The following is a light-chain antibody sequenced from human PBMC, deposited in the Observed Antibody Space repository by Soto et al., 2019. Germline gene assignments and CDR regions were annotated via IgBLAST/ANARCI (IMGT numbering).Light chain of an antibody. Sequence: ESVLTQSPGSLSLSPGERATLSCRASQSVSSNYLAWYQHKPGQAPRLLTYGASSRATGIPDRFSGSGSGTDFTLTISRLEPEDFAVYYCQHYGSSLSITFGQGTRLEIK. CDR1: QSVSSNY. V-gene: IGKV3-20*01. J-gene: IGKJ5*01. CDR2: GAS. CDR3: QHYGSSLSIT.